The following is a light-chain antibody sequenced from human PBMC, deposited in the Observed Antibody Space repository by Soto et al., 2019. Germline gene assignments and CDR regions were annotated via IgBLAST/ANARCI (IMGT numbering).Light chain of an antibody. V-gene: IGLV2-8*01. Sequence: QSVLTQPPSASGSPGQSVTIPCTGTSSDVGGYNSVSWYQQHPGKVPKLMIYEVSKRPSGVPDRFSGSKSGNTASLTVSGLQAEDEADYYCSSYADSNNLVFGGGTKLTVL. CDR2: EVS. CDR1: SSDVGGYNS. J-gene: IGLJ2*01. CDR3: SSYADSNNLV.